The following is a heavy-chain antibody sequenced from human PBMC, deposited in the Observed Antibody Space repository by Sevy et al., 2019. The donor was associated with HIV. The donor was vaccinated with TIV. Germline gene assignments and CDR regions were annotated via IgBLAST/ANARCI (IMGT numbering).Heavy chain of an antibody. V-gene: IGHV3-21*01. CDR2: ISRSSSYI. J-gene: IGHJ4*02. CDR3: ARWDADRRWYFDY. CDR1: GFTFSSYS. Sequence: GGSLRLSCAASGFTFSSYSMNWVRQASGKGLEWVSSISRSSSYIYHADSVKGRFTISRDNAKNSLHLQMNSLRAEDTAVYYCARWDADRRWYFDYWGQGILVTVSS. D-gene: IGHD1-26*01.